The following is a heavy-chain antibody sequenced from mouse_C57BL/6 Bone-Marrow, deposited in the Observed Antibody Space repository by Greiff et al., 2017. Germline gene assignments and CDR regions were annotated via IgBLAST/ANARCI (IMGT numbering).Heavy chain of an antibody. V-gene: IGHV1-75*01. CDR3: ADLLWLGRSYGYFDV. CDR1: GYTFTDYY. D-gene: IGHD2-2*01. Sequence: QVQLQQSGPELVKPGASVKISCKASGYTFTDYYINWVKQRPGQGLEWIGWIFPGSGSTYYNEKFKGKATLTVDKSSSTAYMLLSSLTSEDSAVYVGADLLWLGRSYGYFDVWGTGTTVTVSS. J-gene: IGHJ1*03. CDR2: IFPGSGST.